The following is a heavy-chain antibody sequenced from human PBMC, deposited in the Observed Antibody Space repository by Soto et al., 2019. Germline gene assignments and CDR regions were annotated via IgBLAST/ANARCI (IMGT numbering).Heavy chain of an antibody. J-gene: IGHJ4*02. CDR2: IGTPGDT. CDR3: ARGPSYSDSYFDY. CDR1: GFTFSDYD. D-gene: IGHD4-17*01. V-gene: IGHV3-13*04. Sequence: PGGSLRLSCAASGFTFSDYDMHWVRQATGKSLEWVSAIGTPGDTYYTGSVKGRFTISRDNSKNTVYLQMNSLRLEDTAVYYCARGPSYSDSYFDYWGQGTLVTVSS.